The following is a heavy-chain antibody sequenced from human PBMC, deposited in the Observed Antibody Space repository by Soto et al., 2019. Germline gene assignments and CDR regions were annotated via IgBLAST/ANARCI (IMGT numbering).Heavy chain of an antibody. CDR1: GFTFSSYG. J-gene: IGHJ4*02. CDR2: IWYDGSNK. V-gene: IGHV3-33*06. D-gene: IGHD6-19*01. Sequence: GGSLRLSCAASGFTFSSYGMHWVRQAPGKGLEWVAVIWYDGSNKYYADSVKGRFTISRDNSKNTLYLQMNSLRAEDTAVYYCVKVRRSGWFQYYFDYWGQGTLVTVSS. CDR3: VKVRRSGWFQYYFDY.